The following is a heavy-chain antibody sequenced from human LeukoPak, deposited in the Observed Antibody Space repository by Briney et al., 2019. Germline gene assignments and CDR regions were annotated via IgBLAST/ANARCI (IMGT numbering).Heavy chain of an antibody. J-gene: IGHJ4*02. CDR1: GGSISSGSYY. CDR2: IYYSGST. D-gene: IGHD5-18*01. V-gene: IGHV4-61*10. Sequence: SETLSLTCTVSGGSISSGSYYWSWIRQPAGKGLEWIGYIYYSGSTNYNPSLKSRVTISVDTSKNQFSLKLSSVTAADTAVYYCARAAMVTIPYFDYWGQGTLVTVSS. CDR3: ARAAMVTIPYFDY.